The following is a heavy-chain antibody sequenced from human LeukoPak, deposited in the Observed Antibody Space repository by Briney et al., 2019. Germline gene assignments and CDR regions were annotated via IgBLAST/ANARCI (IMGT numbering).Heavy chain of an antibody. Sequence: GGSLRLSCTASGFIFNDYYMSWIRQAPGKGLEWLSYISSTSIYTNYADSVKGRFTISRGDANNSLLLQMNSLRAEDTAVYYCAKLGVATTLNAFDIWGQGTMVTVSS. J-gene: IGHJ3*02. CDR2: ISSTSIYT. CDR1: GFIFNDYY. CDR3: AKLGVATTLNAFDI. V-gene: IGHV3-11*06. D-gene: IGHD5-24*01.